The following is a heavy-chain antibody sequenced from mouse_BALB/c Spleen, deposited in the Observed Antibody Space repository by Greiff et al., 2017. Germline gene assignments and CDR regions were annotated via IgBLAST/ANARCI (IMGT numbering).Heavy chain of an antibody. CDR1: GFNIKDTY. D-gene: IGHD1-1*01. J-gene: IGHJ3*01. V-gene: IGHV14-3*02. CDR3: ANAIYYYGSSYGSWFAY. Sequence: VQLQQSGAELVKPGASVKLSCTASGFNIKDTYMHWVKQRPEQGLEWIGRIDPANGNTKYDPKFQGKATITADTSSNTAYLQLSSLTSEDTAVYYCANAIYYYGSSYGSWFAYWGQGTLVTVSA. CDR2: IDPANGNT.